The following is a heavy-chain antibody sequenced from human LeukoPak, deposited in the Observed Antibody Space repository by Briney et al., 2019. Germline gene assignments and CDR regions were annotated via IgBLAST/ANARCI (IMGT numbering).Heavy chain of an antibody. CDR1: GGSISSSSYY. J-gene: IGHJ4*02. D-gene: IGHD6-19*01. V-gene: IGHV4-39*01. CDR2: IYYSGST. CDR3: ATTSSMAVAFDY. Sequence: SETLSLTCTVSGGSISSSSYYWGWIRQPPGKGLEWIGSIYYSGSTYYNPSLKSRVTISVDTSKNQFSLKLSSVTAADTAVYYCATTSSMAVAFDYWGQGTLVTVSS.